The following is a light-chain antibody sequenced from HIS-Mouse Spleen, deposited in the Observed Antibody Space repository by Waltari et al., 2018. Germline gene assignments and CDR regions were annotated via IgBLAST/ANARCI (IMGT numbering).Light chain of an antibody. CDR2: EGS. CDR3: CSYAGSSTLV. J-gene: IGLJ3*02. V-gene: IGLV2-23*01. Sequence: QSALTQPASVSGSPLQSLPISCPGTSSDFGSYTLVSWYQHHPGKAPKLMIYEGSKRPSGVSNRFSGSKSGNTASLTISGLQAEDEADYYCCSYAGSSTLVFGGGTKLTVL. CDR1: SSDFGSYTL.